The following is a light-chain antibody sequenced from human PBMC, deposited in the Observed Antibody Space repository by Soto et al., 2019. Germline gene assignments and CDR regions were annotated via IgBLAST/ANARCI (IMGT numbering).Light chain of an antibody. J-gene: IGLJ3*02. Sequence: QSVLTQPPSVSGAPGQRVTISCTGSSSNSGAGYDVHWYQQLPVTAPKLLIYGNSNRPSGVPDRFSGSKSGTSASLAITGLQAEDEADYYCQSYDRSLSGWVFGGGTKVTVL. CDR2: GNS. CDR1: SSNSGAGYD. V-gene: IGLV1-40*01. CDR3: QSYDRSLSGWV.